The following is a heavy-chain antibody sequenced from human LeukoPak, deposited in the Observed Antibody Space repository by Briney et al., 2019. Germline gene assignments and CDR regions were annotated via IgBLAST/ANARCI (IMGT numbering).Heavy chain of an antibody. CDR1: GFTFYTYG. CDR2: IGPDGGTT. V-gene: IGHV3-64*01. CDR3: ARGAQLTDY. J-gene: IGHJ4*02. Sequence: GGSLRLTCAASGFTFYTYGMHWVRQAPGKGLEYVSGIGPDGGTTYYAKSVKGRFTISRDNSKGMVYLQMGSLTADDMAVYYCARGAQLTDYWGQGTLVTVSS. D-gene: IGHD6-13*01.